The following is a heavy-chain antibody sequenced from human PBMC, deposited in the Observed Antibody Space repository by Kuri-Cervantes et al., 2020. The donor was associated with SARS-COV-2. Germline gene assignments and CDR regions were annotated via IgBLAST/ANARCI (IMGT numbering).Heavy chain of an antibody. CDR2: ISSNGGST. CDR1: GFTFSSYA. V-gene: IGHV3-64D*06. Sequence: GESLKISWSASGFTFSSYAMHWVRQAPGKGLEYVSAISSNGGSTYYADSVKGRFTISRDNSKNTLYLQMSSLRAEDTAVYYCVKEGSYDFWSGYLPYYFDYWGQGTLVTVSS. J-gene: IGHJ4*02. D-gene: IGHD3-3*01. CDR3: VKEGSYDFWSGYLPYYFDY.